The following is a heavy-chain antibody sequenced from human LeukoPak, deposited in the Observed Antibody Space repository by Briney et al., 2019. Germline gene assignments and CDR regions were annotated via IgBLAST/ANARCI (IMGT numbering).Heavy chain of an antibody. CDR2: INPSGGST. CDR3: ARDRGYCSSTSCYSYYYYGMDV. Sequence: GASVKASCKASGYTFTSYYMHWVRQAPGQGLEWMGIINPSGGSTSYAQKFQGRVTMTRDTSTSTVYMELSSLRSEDTAVYYCARDRGYCSSTSCYSYYYYGMDVWGKGTTVTVSS. CDR1: GYTFTSYY. J-gene: IGHJ6*04. D-gene: IGHD2-2*01. V-gene: IGHV1-46*01.